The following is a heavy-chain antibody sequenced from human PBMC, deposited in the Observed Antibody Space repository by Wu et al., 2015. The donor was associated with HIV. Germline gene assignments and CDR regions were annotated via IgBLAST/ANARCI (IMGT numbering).Heavy chain of an antibody. J-gene: IGHJ4*02. D-gene: IGHD3-22*01. CDR2: INPNRGGT. V-gene: IGHV1-2*02. CDR3: ARLQSLSGFYSNADY. CDR1: GYTFTDYY. Sequence: QVQLVQSGAEVKKPGSSVKVSCKASGYTFTDYYIYWVRQAPGQGLEWMGWINPNRGGTKYAQKFQGRVTMTRDTAVSTAYMELNSLRSDDTAVYYCARLQSLSGFYSNADYWGQGTLVTVSS.